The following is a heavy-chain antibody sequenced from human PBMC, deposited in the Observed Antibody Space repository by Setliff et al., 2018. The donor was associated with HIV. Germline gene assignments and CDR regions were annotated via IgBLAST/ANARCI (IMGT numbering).Heavy chain of an antibody. J-gene: IGHJ3*02. V-gene: IGHV4-34*01. CDR3: ARGPLDSSGYRSDAFDI. CDR1: VGSFSGYY. Sequence: SETLSLTCAVYVGSFSGYYWSWIRQPPGKGLEWIGEIRHSGRTNHNPSLKSRVTISVDTSKNQFSLKLSSVTAADTAVYYCARGPLDSSGYRSDAFDIWGQGTMVTVSS. CDR2: IRHSGRT. D-gene: IGHD3-22*01.